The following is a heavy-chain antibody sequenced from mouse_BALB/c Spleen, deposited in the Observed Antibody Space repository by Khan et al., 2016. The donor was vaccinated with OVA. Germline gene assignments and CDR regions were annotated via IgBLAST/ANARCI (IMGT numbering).Heavy chain of an antibody. Sequence: EVELVESGGGLVQPGGSRKLSCAASGFTFNNYGMHWVRQAPEKGLEWVAYISGDSNTIYYVDSVKGRFTISRDNPKNTLFLQMTSLMSEDTAMYYCATSYYDGYYFDYWGPGTTLTVS. CDR2: ISGDSNTI. CDR3: ATSYYDGYYFDY. CDR1: GFTFNNYG. J-gene: IGHJ2*01. V-gene: IGHV5-17*02. D-gene: IGHD1-1*01.